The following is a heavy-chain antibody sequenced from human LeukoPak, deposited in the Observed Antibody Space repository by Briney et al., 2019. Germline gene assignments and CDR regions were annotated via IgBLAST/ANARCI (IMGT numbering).Heavy chain of an antibody. J-gene: IGHJ6*03. CDR3: ARDVTDYYYMDV. Sequence: PSETLSLTCTVSGGSISSYYWSWIRQPPGKGLEWIGYIYYSGSTNYNPSLKSRVTISVDTSKNQFSLKLSSVTAADTAVYYCARDVTDYYYMDVWGKGTTVTVPS. CDR2: IYYSGST. V-gene: IGHV4-59*01. CDR1: GGSISSYY.